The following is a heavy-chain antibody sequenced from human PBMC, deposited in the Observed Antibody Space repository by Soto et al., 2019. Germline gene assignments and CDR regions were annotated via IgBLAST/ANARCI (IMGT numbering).Heavy chain of an antibody. CDR3: ARARDSTTGTRINTMDV. Sequence: EVQLVETGGGLIQPGGSLRLSCAASGLTGSTNYLSWVPQAPGKGLEWVSIIYSDGSTVYGGSLSGRFTISRDNSKNTLYLQMHSLRAEDTAVYYCARARDSTTGTRINTMDVWGPGTTVTVSS. CDR2: IYSDGST. CDR1: GLTGSTNY. J-gene: IGHJ6*02. D-gene: IGHD4-4*01. V-gene: IGHV3-53*02.